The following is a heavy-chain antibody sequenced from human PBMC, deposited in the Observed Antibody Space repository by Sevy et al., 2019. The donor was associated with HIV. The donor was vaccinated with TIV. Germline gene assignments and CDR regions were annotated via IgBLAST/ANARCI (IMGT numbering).Heavy chain of an antibody. V-gene: IGHV3-33*01. CDR2: IWYDGSKK. J-gene: IGHJ4*02. Sequence: GGSLRLTCAASGFTFSSYGMHWVRQAPGKGLEWVETIWYDGSKKYYADSVKGRLTISRDNSKNTLYMQMNSLRAEDTAVYFCAREGVPAAIGLDYWGQGTLVTVSS. CDR1: GFTFSSYG. CDR3: AREGVPAAIGLDY. D-gene: IGHD2-2*01.